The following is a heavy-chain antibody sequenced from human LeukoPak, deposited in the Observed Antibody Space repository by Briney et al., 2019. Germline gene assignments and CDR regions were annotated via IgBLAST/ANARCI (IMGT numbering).Heavy chain of an antibody. J-gene: IGHJ4*02. Sequence: GGSLRLSCVASGFSFSNYWMSWVRQAPGKGLEWVANIKQGGSQKNYVDSVKGRFTISRDNAKNSLHLQMNSLRAEDTAVYYCASDRFSSGDFWGQGTLVAVSS. CDR3: ASDRFSSGDF. V-gene: IGHV3-7*01. D-gene: IGHD6-19*01. CDR1: GFSFSNYW. CDR2: IKQGGSQK.